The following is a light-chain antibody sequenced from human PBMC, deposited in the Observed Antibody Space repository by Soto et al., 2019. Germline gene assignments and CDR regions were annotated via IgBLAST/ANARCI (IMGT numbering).Light chain of an antibody. CDR2: DAY. CDR3: QQFNSYPFT. CDR1: QGISSA. J-gene: IGKJ3*01. V-gene: IGKV1-13*02. Sequence: AIQLTQSPSSLSASVGDRVTITCRASQGISSALAWYQQKPGKAPKHLIYDAYSLESGVPSRFSGNGSGTDFTLAISILQPEDFATYYFQQFNSYPFTFGPGTKVVIK.